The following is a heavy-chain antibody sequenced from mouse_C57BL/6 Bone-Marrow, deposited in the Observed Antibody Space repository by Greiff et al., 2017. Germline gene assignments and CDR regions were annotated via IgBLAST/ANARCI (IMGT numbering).Heavy chain of an antibody. J-gene: IGHJ4*01. CDR2: ISSGGSYP. Sequence: DVHLVESGGDLVKPGGSLKLSCAASGFTFSSYGMSWVRQTPDKRLEWVATISSGGSYPYYPDSVKGRFTISRDNAKNTLYLQMSSLKSEDTAMYYCARRDYSYAMDYWGQGTSVTVSS. V-gene: IGHV5-6*01. CDR3: ARRDYSYAMDY. CDR1: GFTFSSYG. D-gene: IGHD1-1*01.